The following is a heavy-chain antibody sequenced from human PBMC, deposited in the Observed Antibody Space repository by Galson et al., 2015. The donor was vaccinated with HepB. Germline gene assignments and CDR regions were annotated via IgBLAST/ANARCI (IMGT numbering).Heavy chain of an antibody. V-gene: IGHV1-3*04. D-gene: IGHD4-23*01. Sequence: SVKVSCKASGYTFTNYAMHWVRQAPGQGLEWMGWINTANGETKYSQMLQGRVTITRDTSASTVYMDLSSLTSEDTAVYYCARDGRSGNYGEYCDYWGQGTLVTVSS. CDR1: GYTFTNYA. J-gene: IGHJ4*02. CDR3: ARDGRSGNYGEYCDY. CDR2: INTANGET.